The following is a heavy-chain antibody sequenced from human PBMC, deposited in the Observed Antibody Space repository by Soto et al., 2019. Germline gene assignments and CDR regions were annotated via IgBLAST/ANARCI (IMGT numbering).Heavy chain of an antibody. V-gene: IGHV3-49*04. CDR2: IRSNAYGGTT. CDR1: GFTFGDYA. Sequence: SLRRSCTTSGFTFGDYAMSWVRQAPGKGLEWVGFIRSNAYGGTTQYAASVKGRFTISRDDSKSIAYLQMNSLKTEDTAVYYCTRSYYYDSPGYYNNWGQGTLVTVS. J-gene: IGHJ4*02. CDR3: TRSYYYDSPGYYNN. D-gene: IGHD3-22*01.